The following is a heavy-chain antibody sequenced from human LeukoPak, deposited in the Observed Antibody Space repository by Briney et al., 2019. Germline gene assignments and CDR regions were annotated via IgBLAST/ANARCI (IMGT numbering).Heavy chain of an antibody. Sequence: PGGSLRLSCAASGFTFTNYWMYWVRQAPGKGLVWVTQINGDASSTNYADSVKGRFTISRDNAKNTLYLQMNSLRDEDTAVYYCAVDTAMVSGYWGQGTLVTVSS. CDR3: AVDTAMVSGY. D-gene: IGHD5-18*01. V-gene: IGHV3-74*01. J-gene: IGHJ4*02. CDR2: INGDASST. CDR1: GFTFTNYW.